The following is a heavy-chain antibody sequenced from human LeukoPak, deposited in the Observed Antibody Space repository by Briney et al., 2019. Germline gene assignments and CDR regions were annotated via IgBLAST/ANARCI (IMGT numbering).Heavy chain of an antibody. CDR3: AREVVIFPDYYYYGMDV. Sequence: GGSLRLSCAAFGFPFGDYYVTWIRQAPGKGLEWISYISRSGDTLYYADSVEGRFTISRDNAKNSLFLQMNSLRADDTAVYYCAREVVIFPDYYYYGMDVWGQGTTVTVSS. CDR1: GFPFGDYY. D-gene: IGHD2/OR15-2a*01. V-gene: IGHV3-11*01. J-gene: IGHJ6*02. CDR2: ISRSGDTL.